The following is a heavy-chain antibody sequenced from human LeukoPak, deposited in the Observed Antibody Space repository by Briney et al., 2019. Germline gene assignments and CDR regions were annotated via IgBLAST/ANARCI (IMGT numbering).Heavy chain of an antibody. Sequence: SETLSLTCAVYGGSFSGYYWSWIRQPPGKGLEWIGEITHRGFTTYNPSFKSRITISVDTSKNQFSLELRSMTAADTAVYFCARYDIVATNFFDPWGQGILVTVSS. CDR1: GGSFSGYY. D-gene: IGHD5-12*01. V-gene: IGHV4-34*01. J-gene: IGHJ5*02. CDR2: ITHRGFT. CDR3: ARYDIVATNFFDP.